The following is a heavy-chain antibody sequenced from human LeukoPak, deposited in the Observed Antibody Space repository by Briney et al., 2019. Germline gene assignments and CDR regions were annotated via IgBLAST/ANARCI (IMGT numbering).Heavy chain of an antibody. Sequence: GGSLRLSCAASGFTFSSYSVNWVRQAPGKGLEWVSSITSSSSYIYYADSVKGRFTISRDNAKNSLYLQMNSLRVEDTAVYYCARFHSSGWFIDYWGQGTLVTVSS. CDR3: ARFHSSGWFIDY. V-gene: IGHV3-21*01. J-gene: IGHJ4*02. CDR1: GFTFSSYS. D-gene: IGHD6-19*01. CDR2: ITSSSSYI.